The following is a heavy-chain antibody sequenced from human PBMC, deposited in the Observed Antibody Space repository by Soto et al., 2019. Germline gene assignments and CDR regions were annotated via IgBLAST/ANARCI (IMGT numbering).Heavy chain of an antibody. J-gene: IGHJ6*02. D-gene: IGHD2-2*01. CDR2: IYYSGRT. CDR3: ARAEDCSSTSCLSPAYYYYYYGMDV. Sequence: SETLSLTCTVTGDSINSRSYYWGWIRQPPGKGLEWIGSIYYSGRTYNNPSLRSRVSMSIDTSKDQFSLKLSSVTAADTAVYYCARAEDCSSTSCLSPAYYYYYYGMDVWGQGTTVTVSS. V-gene: IGHV4-39*07. CDR1: GDSINSRSYY.